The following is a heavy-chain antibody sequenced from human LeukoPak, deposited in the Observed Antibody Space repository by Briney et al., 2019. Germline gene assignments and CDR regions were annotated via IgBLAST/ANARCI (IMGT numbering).Heavy chain of an antibody. CDR3: ARKLTGEAY. D-gene: IGHD3-9*01. Sequence: ASVKVSCKASGYTFVDYFIHWVRQAPGQGLERMGWINPNNGDTSYTQQFQGRVTMTRDTSLSTAYMELSRLTSDDTAVYFCARKLTGEAYWGQGTLVTVSS. CDR2: INPNNGDT. V-gene: IGHV1-2*02. J-gene: IGHJ4*02. CDR1: GYTFVDYF.